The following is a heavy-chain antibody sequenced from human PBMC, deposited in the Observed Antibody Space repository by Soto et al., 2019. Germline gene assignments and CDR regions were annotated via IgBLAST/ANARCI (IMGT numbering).Heavy chain of an antibody. J-gene: IGHJ6*02. CDR2: TIPILGTA. V-gene: IGHV1-69*13. CDR1: GGTLSSFA. CDR3: ARGNALDI. Sequence: SVKVSCKASGGTLSSFAINWVRQAPGQGPEWMGGTIPILGTANYAQKFQGRVTIIADETTNTASLELTSLRSEDTAVYYCARGNALDIWGQGTTVTVSS.